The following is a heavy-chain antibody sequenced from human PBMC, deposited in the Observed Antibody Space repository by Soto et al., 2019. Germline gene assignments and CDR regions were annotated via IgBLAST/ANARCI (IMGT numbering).Heavy chain of an antibody. V-gene: IGHV3-23*01. D-gene: IGHD3-10*01. Sequence: GGSLRLSCAASGFTFSSYAMSWVRQDPGKGLEWVSAISGSGGSTYYADSVKGRFTISRDNSKNTLYLQMNSLRAEDTAVYYCAKDQSYNSAQQIYYWGHVTLVTVSS. CDR1: GFTFSSYA. CDR2: ISGSGGST. J-gene: IGHJ4*01. CDR3: AKDQSYNSAQQIYY.